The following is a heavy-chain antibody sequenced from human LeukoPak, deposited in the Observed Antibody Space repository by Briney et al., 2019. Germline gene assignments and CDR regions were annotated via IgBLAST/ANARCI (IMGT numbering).Heavy chain of an antibody. J-gene: IGHJ4*02. CDR1: GFTFISYA. Sequence: PGGSLRLSCAASGFTFISYAMHWVRQAPGKGLEWVAVISYDGNNKYYADSVKGRFTISRDNSKNTLYLQMSSLRVEDTAVYYCASSRSGWIYFDYWGQGTLVTVSS. D-gene: IGHD6-19*01. CDR2: ISYDGNNK. V-gene: IGHV3-30*15. CDR3: ASSRSGWIYFDY.